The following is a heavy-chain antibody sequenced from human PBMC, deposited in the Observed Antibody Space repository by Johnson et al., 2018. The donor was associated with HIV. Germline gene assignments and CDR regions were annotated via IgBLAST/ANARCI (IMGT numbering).Heavy chain of an antibody. CDR3: ARGRPRWEPLWGGAFDF. J-gene: IGHJ3*01. V-gene: IGHV3-NL1*01. CDR2: INWNGGST. Sequence: QVQLVESGGGLVQPGGSLRLSCAASGFTFSSYDMHWVRQATGKGLEWVSGINWNGGSTGYADSVKGRFTISRDSSKNTLYPQRSSRRAEDTAVYYCARGRPRWEPLWGGAFDFWGQGTMVTVSS. D-gene: IGHD1-26*01. CDR1: GFTFSSYD.